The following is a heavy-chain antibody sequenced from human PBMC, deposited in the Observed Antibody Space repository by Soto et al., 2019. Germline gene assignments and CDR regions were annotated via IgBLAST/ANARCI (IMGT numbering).Heavy chain of an antibody. CDR1: GGSISSGGYY. J-gene: IGHJ4*02. V-gene: IGHV4-31*03. CDR2: IYYSGST. D-gene: IGHD3-22*01. Sequence: QVQLQESGPGLVKPSQTLSLTCTVSGGSISSGGYYWSWIRQHPGKGLEWIGYIYYSGSTNYNPSLKSRVTISVDTSKNQFSRKLSSVTAADTAVYYCARGGYYYDSSGYHRPLDYWGQGTLVTVSS. CDR3: ARGGYYYDSSGYHRPLDY.